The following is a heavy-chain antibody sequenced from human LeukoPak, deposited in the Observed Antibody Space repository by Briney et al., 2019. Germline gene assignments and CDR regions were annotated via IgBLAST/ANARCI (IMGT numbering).Heavy chain of an antibody. Sequence: PGGSLRLSCAASGFTFSTYAMSWVRQAPGKGLEWVSAISGSGGVSVISGSGGIKYYADSVKGRFTISRDNSRNTVYLQMNSLRAEDTAVYYCAKNWYSYGYYYYYMDVWGKGTTVTVSS. CDR1: GFTFSTYA. CDR3: AKNWYSYGYYYYYMDV. V-gene: IGHV3-23*01. J-gene: IGHJ6*03. D-gene: IGHD5-18*01. CDR2: ISGSGGVSVISGSGGIK.